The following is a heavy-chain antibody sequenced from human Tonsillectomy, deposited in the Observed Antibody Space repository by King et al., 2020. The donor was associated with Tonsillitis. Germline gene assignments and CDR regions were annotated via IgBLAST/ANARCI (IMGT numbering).Heavy chain of an antibody. CDR1: GFTFRSYA. V-gene: IGHV3-23*04. D-gene: IGHD5-24*01. CDR3: AKSFATRSPGMVTNTARGFDP. CDR2: ISGSGGST. Sequence: QLVQSGGGLVQPGGSLRLSCAASGFTFRSYAMSWVRQAPGKGLEWVSAISGSGGSTYYADSVKGRFTISRDNSKNTLYLQMNSLRAEDTAVYYCAKSFATRSPGMVTNTARGFDPWGQGTLVTVSS. J-gene: IGHJ5*02.